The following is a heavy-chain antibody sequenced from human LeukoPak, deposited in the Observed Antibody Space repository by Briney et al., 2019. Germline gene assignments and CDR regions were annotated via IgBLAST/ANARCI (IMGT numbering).Heavy chain of an antibody. CDR3: AKTRSNFYYYVMYV. CDR2: ISGDGGST. CDR1: GFTFDDYA. V-gene: IGHV3-43*02. D-gene: IGHD5/OR15-5a*01. Sequence: GGSLRLSCAVSGFTFDDYAIHWVRQAPGQCLEWVSLISGDGGSTYYADSVKGPFTISRDNSKSSLYLQMNSLRTEDTALYYCAKTRSNFYYYVMYVWGQGTTVTVSS. J-gene: IGHJ6*02.